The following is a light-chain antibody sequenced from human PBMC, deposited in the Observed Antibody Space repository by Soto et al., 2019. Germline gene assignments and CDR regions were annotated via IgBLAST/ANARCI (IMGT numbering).Light chain of an antibody. V-gene: IGKV1-9*01. CDR3: QQFNSYPRT. CDR2: FAS. CDR1: QGIGNL. Sequence: DIQFTQSPSFLSASEGDRVTISCRASQGIGNLLAWYQQKPGKGPKLLICFASTLQSGVPSRFTGSGSGTEFTLTISSLQPEDFGTYYCQQFNSYPRTFGQGTKVEIK. J-gene: IGKJ1*01.